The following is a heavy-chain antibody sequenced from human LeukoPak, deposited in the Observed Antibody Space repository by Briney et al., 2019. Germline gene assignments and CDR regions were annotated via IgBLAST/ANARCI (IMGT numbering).Heavy chain of an antibody. D-gene: IGHD4-23*01. CDR2: IYSGGST. V-gene: IGHV3-53*01. Sequence: GGSLRLSCAASGFTVSSNYMSWVRQAPGKGLEWVSVIYSGGSTYYADSVKGRFTISRDNSKNTLYLQMNSLRAEDTAVYYCARETDLEGGGKAGSYGMDVWGQGTTVTVSS. J-gene: IGHJ6*02. CDR1: GFTVSSNY. CDR3: ARETDLEGGGKAGSYGMDV.